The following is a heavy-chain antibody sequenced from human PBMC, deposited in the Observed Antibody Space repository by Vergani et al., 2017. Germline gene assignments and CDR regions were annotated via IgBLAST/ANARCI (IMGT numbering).Heavy chain of an antibody. CDR1: GSTFTSSA. D-gene: IGHD2-8*01. Sequence: QLVQSGAEVKTPGTSVTVSCKASGSTFTSSAMQWGRQARGQRLEWIGWIVVGSGNTNYAQKFQERVTITRDMSTSTAYMELSSLRSEDTAVYYCAADPLRDIVLMGWGQGTLVTVSS. CDR3: AADPLRDIVLMG. J-gene: IGHJ4*02. V-gene: IGHV1-58*02. CDR2: IVVGSGNT.